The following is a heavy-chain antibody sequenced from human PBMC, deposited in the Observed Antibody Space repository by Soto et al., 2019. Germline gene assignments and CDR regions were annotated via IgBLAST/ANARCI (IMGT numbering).Heavy chain of an antibody. CDR2: ISAYNGNT. J-gene: IGHJ4*02. Sequence: ASVKVSCKASGYTFTSYGISWVRLAPGQGLEWMGWISAYNGNTNYAQKLQGRVTMTTDTSTSTAYMELRSLRSDDTAVYYCAREVSHGDYYDYWGQGTLVTVSS. D-gene: IGHD4-17*01. CDR3: AREVSHGDYYDY. V-gene: IGHV1-18*01. CDR1: GYTFTSYG.